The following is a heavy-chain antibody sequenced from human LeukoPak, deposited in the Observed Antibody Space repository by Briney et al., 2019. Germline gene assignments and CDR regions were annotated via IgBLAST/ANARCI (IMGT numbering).Heavy chain of an antibody. D-gene: IGHD3-3*01. V-gene: IGHV3-23*01. J-gene: IGHJ4*02. CDR3: AKDTHYDFWSGYPDY. CDR2: ISGSGGST. CDR1: GFTFSSYA. Sequence: PGGSLRLSCAASGFTFSSYAMSWVRQAPGKGLEWVSAISGSGGSTYHADSVKGRFTISRDNSKNTLYLQMNSLRAEDTAVYYCAKDTHYDFWSGYPDYWGQGTLVTVSS.